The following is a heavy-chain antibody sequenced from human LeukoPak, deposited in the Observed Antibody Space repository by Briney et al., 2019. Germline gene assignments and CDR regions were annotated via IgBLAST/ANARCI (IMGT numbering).Heavy chain of an antibody. V-gene: IGHV1-46*01. CDR2: INPSGGST. CDR3: ARDHELRECDYVWGSYPSGV. D-gene: IGHD3-16*02. J-gene: IGHJ6*04. Sequence: ASVKVSCKASGYSFTSHYMHWVRQAPGQGLEWMGLINPSGGSTSYAQKFQGRVTMTRDTSTSTVYMELSSLRSEDTAVYYCARDHELRECDYVWGSYPSGVWGKGTTVTISS. CDR1: GYSFTSHY.